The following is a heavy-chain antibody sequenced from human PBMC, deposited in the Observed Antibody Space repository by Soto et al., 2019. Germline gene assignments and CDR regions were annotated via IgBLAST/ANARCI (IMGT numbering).Heavy chain of an antibody. D-gene: IGHD1-1*01. J-gene: IGHJ3*02. CDR1: GFTFSTYG. V-gene: IGHV3-33*01. Sequence: PGGSLRLACTASGFTFSTYGMHWVRQAPGKGLEWVAGIWYDGSNKYYADSVRGRFTISRDNTKNTLYLQMNSLSAEDTAVYYCERTGTGRPENDAFDIWGQGTMVTVSS. CDR3: ERTGTGRPENDAFDI. CDR2: IWYDGSNK.